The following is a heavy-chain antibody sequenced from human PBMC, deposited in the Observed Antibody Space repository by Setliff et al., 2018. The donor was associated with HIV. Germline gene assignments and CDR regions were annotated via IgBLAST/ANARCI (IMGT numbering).Heavy chain of an antibody. CDR2: IYTTGST. Sequence: PSETLSLTCTVSGASISSGSYSWTWIRQSAGKGLEWIGRIYTTGSTNYNPSLKSRVTMSVDTSNNQFSLRFSSVTAADTAVYYCARTGRDDSSGYYAPLFDYWGQGALVTVSS. J-gene: IGHJ4*02. CDR1: GASISSGSYS. V-gene: IGHV4-61*02. CDR3: ARTGRDDSSGYYAPLFDY. D-gene: IGHD3-22*01.